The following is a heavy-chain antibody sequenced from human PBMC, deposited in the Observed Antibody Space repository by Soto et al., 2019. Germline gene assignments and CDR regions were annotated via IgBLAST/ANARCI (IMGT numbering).Heavy chain of an antibody. CDR2: TCYSGST. CDR3: ARVRGTAGKRYFDY. D-gene: IGHD6-13*01. V-gene: IGHV4-4*02. J-gene: IGHJ4*02. CDR1: GGSISSSNW. Sequence: SETLSLTCAVSGGSISSSNWWHWVRQPPGKGLQWIGYTCYSGSTTYNPSLKSRVTISVDSSKNQFSLKLDSVTPADTAVYYCARVRGTAGKRYFDYWGPGTLVTVSS.